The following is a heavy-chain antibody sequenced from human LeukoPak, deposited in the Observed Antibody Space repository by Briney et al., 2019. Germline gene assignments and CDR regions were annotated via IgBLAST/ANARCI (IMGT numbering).Heavy chain of an antibody. Sequence: PGGSLRLSCAASGFTFSSYAMSWVRQAPGKGLEWVSAISGSGGSTYYADSVKGRFTISRDNSKNTLYLQMNSLRAEDTAVYYCARKMVETGTTNYWGQGTLVTVSS. V-gene: IGHV3-23*01. CDR1: GFTFSSYA. CDR3: ARKMVETGTTNY. J-gene: IGHJ4*02. CDR2: ISGSGGST. D-gene: IGHD1-1*01.